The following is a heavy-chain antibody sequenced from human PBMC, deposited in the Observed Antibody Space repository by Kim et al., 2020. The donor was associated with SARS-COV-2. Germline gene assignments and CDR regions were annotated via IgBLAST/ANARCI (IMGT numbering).Heavy chain of an antibody. Sequence: ASVKVSCKASGYTFTSYYMHWVRQAPGQGLEWMGIINPSGGSTSYAQKFQGRVTMTRDTSTSTVYMELSSLRSEDTAVYYCAREYCGGDPPGDCRFDPWGQGTLVTVSS. D-gene: IGHD2-21*02. CDR3: AREYCGGDPPGDCRFDP. CDR2: INPSGGST. J-gene: IGHJ5*02. V-gene: IGHV1-46*01. CDR1: GYTFTSYY.